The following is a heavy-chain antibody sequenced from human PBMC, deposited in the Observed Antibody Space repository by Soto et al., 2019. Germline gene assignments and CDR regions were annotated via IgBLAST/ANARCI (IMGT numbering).Heavy chain of an antibody. CDR2: ISWKDEK. CDR1: GFSLSTSGAG. V-gene: IGHV2-5*01. D-gene: IGHD1-26*01. Sequence: SGPTLVNPTQTLTVTCTFSGFSLSTSGAGAGWIRQSPGKAPEWLALISWKDEKRYNPGLKSRLTITKDTSKNQVVLTMTDLDPVDTATYFCAHRYGGNYYRWYFDSWGQGTLVTVSS. CDR3: AHRYGGNYYRWYFDS. J-gene: IGHJ4*02.